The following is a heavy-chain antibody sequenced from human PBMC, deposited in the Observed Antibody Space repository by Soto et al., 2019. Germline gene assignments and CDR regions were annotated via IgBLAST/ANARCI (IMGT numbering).Heavy chain of an antibody. D-gene: IGHD5-18*01. CDR1: GFTFSSYA. CDR3: AREEIQLWLRVFDY. CDR2: ISYDGSNK. J-gene: IGHJ4*02. V-gene: IGHV3-30-3*01. Sequence: GGSLRLSCAASGFTFSSYAMHWVRQAPGKGLEWVAVISYDGSNKYYADSVKGRFTISRDNSKNTLYLQMNSLRAEDTAVYYFAREEIQLWLRVFDYWGQGTLVTVSS.